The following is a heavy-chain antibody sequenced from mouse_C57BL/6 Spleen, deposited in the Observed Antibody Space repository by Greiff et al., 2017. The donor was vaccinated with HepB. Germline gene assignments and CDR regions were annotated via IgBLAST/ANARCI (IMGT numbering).Heavy chain of an antibody. V-gene: IGHV2-9-1*01. CDR2: IWTGGGT. CDR3: AIKHGYDYDGLYYFDY. CDR1: GFSLTSYA. J-gene: IGHJ2*01. Sequence: VKLMESGPGLVAPSQSLSITCTVSGFSLTSYAISWVRQPPGKGLEWLGVIWTGGGTNYNSALKSRLSISKDNSKSQVFLKRNSLQTDDTARYYCAIKHGYDYDGLYYFDYWGQGTTLTVSS. D-gene: IGHD2-4*01.